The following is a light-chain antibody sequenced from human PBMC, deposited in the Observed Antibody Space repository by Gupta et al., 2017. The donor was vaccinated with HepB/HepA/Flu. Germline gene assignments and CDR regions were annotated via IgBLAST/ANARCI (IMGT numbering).Light chain of an antibody. CDR2: IESSGSY. CDR1: SGHSDHI. CDR3: ETWGAYTWS. V-gene: IGLV4-60*03. J-gene: IGLJ2*01. Sequence: HPVLTQSSSASASLGSSVKLTCSLSSGHSDHIIAWHQQQPGKAPRFLMKIESSGSYYRRSGLPDRFSGSASGADRHLTISNVQSDDEAYYYCETWGAYTWSFGGGTKLTGL.